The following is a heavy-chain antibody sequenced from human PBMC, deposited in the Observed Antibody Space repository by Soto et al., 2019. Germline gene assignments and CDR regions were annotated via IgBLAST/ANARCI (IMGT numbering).Heavy chain of an antibody. D-gene: IGHD6-13*01. V-gene: IGHV3-33*01. J-gene: IGHJ4*02. CDR1: GFTFSSYG. CDR3: ARWGIAAGDY. Sequence: QVQLVESGGGVVQPGRSLRLSCAASGFTFSSYGMHWVRQAPGKGLEWVAVIWSDGNNKYYADSVKGRFTISRDNSKNTLYLQMTRLRAEDTAVYYCARWGIAAGDYWGQGTLVTVSS. CDR2: IWSDGNNK.